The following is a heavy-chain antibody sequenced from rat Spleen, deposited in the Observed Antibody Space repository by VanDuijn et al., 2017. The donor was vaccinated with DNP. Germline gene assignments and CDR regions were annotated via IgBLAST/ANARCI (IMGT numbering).Heavy chain of an antibody. Sequence: QVQLQQSGAELAKPDSSVKISCRASGYTFTTYYITWIKQTTGQGREYLRYINTGSGATNYNEKFKGKATLTADKSSSTAFMHLSSLTPDDSAVYYCARRRLPYWYFDFWGPGTMVTVSS. CDR1: GYTFTTYY. D-gene: IGHD1-4*01. CDR3: ARRRLPYWYFDF. V-gene: IGHV1-43*01. CDR2: INTGSGAT. J-gene: IGHJ1*01.